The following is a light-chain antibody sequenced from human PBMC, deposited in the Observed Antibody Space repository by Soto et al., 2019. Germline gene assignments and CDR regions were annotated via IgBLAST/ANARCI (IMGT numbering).Light chain of an antibody. CDR3: QVWEATGDQVV. CDR1: NVGRRS. CDR2: YDS. Sequence: SYELTQPPSVSVAPGETARISCGGNNVGRRSVHWYQQKPGQAPFLVIYYDSDRPSGIHERVSGSNSGNTATLIISRVEAGDEGDYYCQVWEATGDQVVFGGGTKLTVL. V-gene: IGLV3-21*01. J-gene: IGLJ2*01.